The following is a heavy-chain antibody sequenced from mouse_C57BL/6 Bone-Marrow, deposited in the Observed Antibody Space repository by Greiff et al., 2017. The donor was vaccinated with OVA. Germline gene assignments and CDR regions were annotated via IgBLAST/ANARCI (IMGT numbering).Heavy chain of an antibody. J-gene: IGHJ4*01. CDR2: INPNNGGT. V-gene: IGHV1-26*01. CDR3: GITTVVATNDAMDY. Sequence: VQLQQSGPELVKPGASVKISCKASGYTFTDYYMNWVKQSHGKSLEWIGDINPNNGGTSYNQKFKGKATLTVDKSSSTAYMELRSLTSEDSAVYYCGITTVVATNDAMDYWGQGTSVTVSS. CDR1: GYTFTDYY. D-gene: IGHD1-1*01.